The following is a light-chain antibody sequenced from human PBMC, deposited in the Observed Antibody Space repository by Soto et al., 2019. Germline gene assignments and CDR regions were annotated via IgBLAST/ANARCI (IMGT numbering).Light chain of an antibody. CDR3: QSFDSSLRAYV. CDR2: NNL. Sequence: QSVLTQPPSVSGAPGQRVTISCTGSSSNFGAGYEVHWYKQLPGTAPTLVIFNNLNRPSGVPERFSGSKSGTFASLVISGLQAEDEADYYCQSFDSSLRAYVFGSGTKVTVL. J-gene: IGLJ1*01. CDR1: SSNFGAGYE. V-gene: IGLV1-40*01.